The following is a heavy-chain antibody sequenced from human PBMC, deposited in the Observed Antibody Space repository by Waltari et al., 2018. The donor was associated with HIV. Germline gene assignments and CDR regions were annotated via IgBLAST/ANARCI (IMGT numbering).Heavy chain of an antibody. CDR2: INRDGSST. Sequence: VQLLESGGGLVQPGGSLLLSRAASGFTFSSYGLHRVRPAPGKGLVWVSRINRDGSSTSYADSVKGRFTISRDNAKNTLYLQMNSLRAEDTAVYYCASGYSSSWRSDYYYYGMDVWGQGTTVTVSS. J-gene: IGHJ6*02. CDR3: ASGYSSSWRSDYYYYGMDV. D-gene: IGHD6-13*01. V-gene: IGHV3-74*01. CDR1: GFTFSSYG.